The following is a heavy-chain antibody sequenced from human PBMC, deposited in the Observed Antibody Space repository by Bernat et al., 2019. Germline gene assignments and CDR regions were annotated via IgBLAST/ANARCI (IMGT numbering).Heavy chain of an antibody. J-gene: IGHJ2*01. CDR3: ARLQYSSSSGYFDL. CDR2: MNPNSGNT. CDR1: GYTFTSYD. D-gene: IGHD6-6*01. V-gene: IGHV1-8*01. Sequence: QVQLVQSGAEVKKPGASVKVSCKASGYTFTSYDINWVRQATGQGLEWMGWMNPNSGNTGYAQKFQGRVTITADKSTSTAYMELSSLRSEDTAVYYCARLQYSSSSGYFDLWGRGTLVTVSS.